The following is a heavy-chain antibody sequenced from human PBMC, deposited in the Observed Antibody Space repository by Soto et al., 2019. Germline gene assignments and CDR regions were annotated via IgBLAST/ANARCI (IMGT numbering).Heavy chain of an antibody. CDR3: ATSTVTTDNWFDP. D-gene: IGHD4-17*01. CDR1: GFTLSDYY. J-gene: IGHJ5*02. V-gene: IGHV3-11*01. CDR2: ISSSGSTI. Sequence: GGSLRLSCAASGFTLSDYYMSWIRQAPGKGLEWVSYISSSGSTIYYADSVRGRFTISRDNAKNSLYLQMNSLRAEDTAVYYCATSTVTTDNWFDPWGQGTLVTVSS.